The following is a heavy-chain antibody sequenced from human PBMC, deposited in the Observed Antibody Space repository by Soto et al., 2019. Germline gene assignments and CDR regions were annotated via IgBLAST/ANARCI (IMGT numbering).Heavy chain of an antibody. D-gene: IGHD3-3*01. CDR1: GFTFSSYS. CDR2: ISSSSSTI. CDR3: ARDVGGGYDFWTGYYQPYYFDY. Sequence: EVQLVESGGGLVQPGGSLRLSCAASGFTFSSYSMNWVRQAPGKGLEWVSYISSSSSTIYYADSVKGRFTISRDNAKNSLYLKMNNLIAEDTAVYYCARDVGGGYDFWTGYYQPYYFDYWGQGTLVTVSS. V-gene: IGHV3-48*01. J-gene: IGHJ4*02.